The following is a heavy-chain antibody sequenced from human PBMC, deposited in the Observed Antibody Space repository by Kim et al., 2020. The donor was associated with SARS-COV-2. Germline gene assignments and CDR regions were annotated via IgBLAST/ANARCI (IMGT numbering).Heavy chain of an antibody. J-gene: IGHJ4*02. CDR3: ARAPRLYGQVPAAPFDY. Sequence: LESRVTLSVDTSKNQFSLKLSSVTAADTAVYYCARAPRLYGQVPAAPFDYWGQGTLVTVSS. D-gene: IGHD2-2*01. V-gene: IGHV4-30-2*05.